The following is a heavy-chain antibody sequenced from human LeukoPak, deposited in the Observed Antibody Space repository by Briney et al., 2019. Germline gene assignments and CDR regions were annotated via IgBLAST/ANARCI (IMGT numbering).Heavy chain of an antibody. CDR3: ARDPGGYYPINFDY. D-gene: IGHD3-22*01. V-gene: IGHV6-1*01. CDR2: TYYRSNWYN. J-gene: IGHJ4*02. CDR1: GDTISSNSAA. Sequence: SQTLSLTCAVSGDTISSNSAAWNWIRQSPSRGLEWLGRTYYRSNWYNDYAVSVKSRITINPDTSKNQFSLQLNSVTPEDTAVYYCARDPGGYYPINFDYWGQGTLVTVSS.